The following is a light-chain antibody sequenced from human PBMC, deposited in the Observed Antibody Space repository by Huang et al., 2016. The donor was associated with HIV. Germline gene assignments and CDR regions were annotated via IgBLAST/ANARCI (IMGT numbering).Light chain of an antibody. J-gene: IGKJ3*01. V-gene: IGKV1-8*01. CDR1: QGISSY. CDR3: QQYYSYPPFT. CDR2: AAT. Sequence: AIRMTQSPSSLSAYTGDRVTITCRASQGISSYLAWYQQKPGKAPKLLLYAATTLQSGVPTRCSGSGSGTDVTLTISCLQAEDFATYYCQQYYSYPPFTFGPGTKVDIK.